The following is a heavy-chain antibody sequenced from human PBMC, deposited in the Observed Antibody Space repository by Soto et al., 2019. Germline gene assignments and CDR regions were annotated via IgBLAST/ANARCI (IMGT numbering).Heavy chain of an antibody. Sequence: GGSLRLSCAASGFTFSSYAMSWVRQAPGKGLEWVSAISGSGGSTYYAESVKGRFTISRDNSKNKLYLQMNSLRAEDTAVYYCANPSPGIAVAGPEVWFDPWGQGTLVTVSS. D-gene: IGHD6-19*01. V-gene: IGHV3-23*01. CDR1: GFTFSSYA. CDR3: ANPSPGIAVAGPEVWFDP. J-gene: IGHJ5*02. CDR2: ISGSGGST.